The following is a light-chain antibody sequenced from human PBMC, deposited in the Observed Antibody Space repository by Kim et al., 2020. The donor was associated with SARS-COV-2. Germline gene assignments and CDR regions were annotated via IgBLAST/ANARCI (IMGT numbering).Light chain of an antibody. CDR2: DAS. CDR1: QSISNL. Sequence: GEGVTITCRDSQSISNLLAGDQQKPGNAPRLLIYDASSLQSGVPSRFSGSGSGTEVTLNISSLQPDDFATYYCQQYNSYPWTVGLGTKVDIK. V-gene: IGKV1-5*01. CDR3: QQYNSYPWT. J-gene: IGKJ1*01.